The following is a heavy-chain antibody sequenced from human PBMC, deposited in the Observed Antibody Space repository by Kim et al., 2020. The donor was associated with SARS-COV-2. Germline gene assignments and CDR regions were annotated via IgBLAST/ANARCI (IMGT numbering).Heavy chain of an antibody. CDR2: IYYSGST. CDR3: ARDSGWDYYSYYGMAV. Sequence: SETLSLTCTVSGGSISSSSYYWGWIRQPPGKGLEWIGSIYYSGSTYYNPSLKSRVTISVDTSKNQFSLKLSSVTAADTAVYYCARDSGWDYYSYYGMAV. J-gene: IGHJ6*01. CDR1: GGSISSSSYY. V-gene: IGHV4-39*07. D-gene: IGHD6-19*01.